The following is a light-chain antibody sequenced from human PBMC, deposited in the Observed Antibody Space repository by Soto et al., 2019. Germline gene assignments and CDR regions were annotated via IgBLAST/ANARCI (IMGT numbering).Light chain of an antibody. CDR1: QTISSW. CDR2: KAS. CDR3: QHYNSYSEP. J-gene: IGKJ1*01. V-gene: IGKV1-5*03. Sequence: DIQVTQSPSTVSGSVGDRVTITCRASQTISSWLAWYQQKPGKAPKLLIYKASTLKSGVPSRFSGSGSGTEFTLTISSLQPDDFATYYCQHYNSYSEPFGQGTKVDIK.